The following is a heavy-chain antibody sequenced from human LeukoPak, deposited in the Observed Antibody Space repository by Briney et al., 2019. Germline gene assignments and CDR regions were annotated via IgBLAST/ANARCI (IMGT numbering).Heavy chain of an antibody. Sequence: PSETLSLTCTVSGGSFSSGSYYWSWIRQPAGKGLEWIGRIYTSGSTNYNPSLKSRVTISVDTSKNQFSLKLSSVTAADTAVYYCARDTSSDAFDIWGQGTMVTVSS. D-gene: IGHD2-2*01. J-gene: IGHJ3*02. V-gene: IGHV4-61*02. CDR1: GGSFSSGSYY. CDR3: ARDTSSDAFDI. CDR2: IYTSGST.